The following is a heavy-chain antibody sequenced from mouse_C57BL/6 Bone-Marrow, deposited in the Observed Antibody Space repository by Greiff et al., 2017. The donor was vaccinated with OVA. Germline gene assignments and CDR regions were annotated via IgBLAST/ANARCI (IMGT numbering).Heavy chain of an antibody. CDR2: IDPSDSET. CDR1: GYTFTSYW. V-gene: IGHV1-52*01. J-gene: IGHJ3*01. CDR3: ARGSPRRGFAY. Sequence: QVQLQQPGAELVRPGSSVKLSCKASGYTFTSYWMHWVKQRPIQGLEWIGNIDPSDSETHYNQKFKDKATLTVDKSSSTAYMQLSSLTSEDSAVYYCARGSPRRGFAYWGQGTLVTVSA.